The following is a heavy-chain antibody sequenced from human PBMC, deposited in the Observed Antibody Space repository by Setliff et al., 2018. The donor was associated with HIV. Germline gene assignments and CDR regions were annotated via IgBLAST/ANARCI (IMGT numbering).Heavy chain of an antibody. CDR1: GFIFSTFP. CDR3: AKDKGQKYADY. CDR2: MSGDANSQ. V-gene: IGHV3-30*01. D-gene: IGHD3-10*01. Sequence: GGSLRLSCAASGFIFSTFPMHWVRQAPGKGLEWVAVMSGDANSQYYADSVRGRFTISRDNSKNMVYLRMNSLTTEDTAVYYCAKDKGQKYADYWGQGTVVTVSS. J-gene: IGHJ4*02.